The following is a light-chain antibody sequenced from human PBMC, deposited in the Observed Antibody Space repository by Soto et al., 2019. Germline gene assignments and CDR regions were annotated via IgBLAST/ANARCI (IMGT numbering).Light chain of an antibody. J-gene: IGKJ3*01. Sequence: ESVLTQSPGTLSLSPGDRATLSCRASQSVRSGHLAWYQQKPGQAPGLVIYDASTRATGIPDRFSGGGSGTDFTLTISRVEPEDFAVYYCHQYGRSASSITFGPGTKVEIK. CDR3: HQYGRSASSIT. CDR1: QSVRSGH. V-gene: IGKV3-20*01. CDR2: DAS.